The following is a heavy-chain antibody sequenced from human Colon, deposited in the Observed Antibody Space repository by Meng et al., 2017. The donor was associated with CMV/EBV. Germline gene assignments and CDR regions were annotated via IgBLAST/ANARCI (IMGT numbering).Heavy chain of an antibody. J-gene: IGHJ4*02. CDR1: GDSVSNNSVA. D-gene: IGHD5-24*01. CDR3: ARESAGYNC. V-gene: IGHV6-1*01. Sequence: TWDISGDSVSNNSVAWNWIRQSPSGGLEWLGRTYYRSKWYYDYALSVKSRITINPDTSKDHFSLQLNSVIPEGTAMYFCARESAGYNCWGQGTLVTVSS. CDR2: TYYRSKWYY.